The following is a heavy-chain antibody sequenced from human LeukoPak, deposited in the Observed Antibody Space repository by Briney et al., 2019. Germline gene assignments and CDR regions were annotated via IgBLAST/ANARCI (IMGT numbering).Heavy chain of an antibody. D-gene: IGHD5-24*01. Sequence: GASVRVSCKASGYTFTSYGSSWVRQAPGQGLEWMVWISAYNGNTNYAQKLQGRVTITADKSTSTAYMELSSLRSEDTAVYYCARDRGMATGPSAFDIWGQGTMVTVSS. CDR1: GYTFTSYG. V-gene: IGHV1-18*01. CDR3: ARDRGMATGPSAFDI. J-gene: IGHJ3*02. CDR2: ISAYNGNT.